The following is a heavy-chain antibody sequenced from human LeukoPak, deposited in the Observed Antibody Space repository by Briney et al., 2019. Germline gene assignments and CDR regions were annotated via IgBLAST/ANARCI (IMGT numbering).Heavy chain of an antibody. CDR1: GGSFSGYY. CDR2: INHSGST. CDR3: ARDSSGWSSWFDP. V-gene: IGHV4-34*01. Sequence: SETLSLTCAVYGGSFSGYYWSWIRQPPGKGLEWIGEINHSGSTNYNPSLKSRVTISVDTSKNQFSLKLSSVTAADTAVYYCARDSSGWSSWFDPWGQGTLVTVSS. J-gene: IGHJ5*02. D-gene: IGHD6-19*01.